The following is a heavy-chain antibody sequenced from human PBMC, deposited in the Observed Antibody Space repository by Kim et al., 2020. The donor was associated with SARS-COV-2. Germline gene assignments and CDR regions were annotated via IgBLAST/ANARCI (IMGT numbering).Heavy chain of an antibody. J-gene: IGHJ3*02. CDR2: ISYDGSNK. D-gene: IGHD1-26*01. CDR3: ARPHSGSYLGAFDI. CDR1: GFTFSSYA. V-gene: IGHV3-30-3*01. Sequence: GGSLRLSCAASGFTFSSYAMHWVRQAPGKGLEWVAVISYDGSNKYYADSVKGRFTISRDNSKNTLYLQMNILRAEDTAVYYCARPHSGSYLGAFDIWGQG.